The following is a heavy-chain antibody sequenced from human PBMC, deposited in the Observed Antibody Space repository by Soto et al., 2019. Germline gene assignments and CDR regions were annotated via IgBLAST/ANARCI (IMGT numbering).Heavy chain of an antibody. CDR1: GYTFSSHG. Sequence: ASVKVSCKASGYTFSSHGISWVRQAPGQGLEWMGWISAYNGNNKYAEKVQDRVTMTTDTSASTAYMELRSLRSDDTAVYYCATGDSRSLLDYWGQGSLVTVSS. CDR3: ATGDSRSLLDY. CDR2: ISAYNGNN. D-gene: IGHD3-22*01. V-gene: IGHV1-18*04. J-gene: IGHJ4*01.